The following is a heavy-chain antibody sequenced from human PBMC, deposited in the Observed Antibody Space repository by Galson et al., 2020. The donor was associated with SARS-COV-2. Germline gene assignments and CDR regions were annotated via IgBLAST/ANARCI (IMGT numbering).Heavy chain of an antibody. Sequence: SETLSLTCAVYGGSFRGYYWSWIRQPPGKGLEWIGEINHSGSTNYNPSLKSRVTISVDTSKNQFSLKLSSVTAADTAVYYCARFDSSGWVHYFDYWGQGTLVTVSS. V-gene: IGHV4-34*01. J-gene: IGHJ4*02. CDR3: ARFDSSGWVHYFDY. CDR2: INHSGST. D-gene: IGHD3-22*01. CDR1: GGSFRGYY.